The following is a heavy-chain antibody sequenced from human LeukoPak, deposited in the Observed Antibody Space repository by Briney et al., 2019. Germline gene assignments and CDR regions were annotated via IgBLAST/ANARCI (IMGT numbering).Heavy chain of an antibody. J-gene: IGHJ4*02. CDR1: GFSVFTFSSYA. CDR3: AMSKSGSYSFDY. CDR2: ISGSGGST. Sequence: GGSLRLSCAASGFSVFTFSSYAMSWVRQAPGKGLEWVSDISGSGGSTYYADSVKGRFTISRDNSKNTLYVQMSSLRAEDTAVYYCAMSKSGSYSFDYWGQGTLVTVSS. D-gene: IGHD1-26*01. V-gene: IGHV3-23*01.